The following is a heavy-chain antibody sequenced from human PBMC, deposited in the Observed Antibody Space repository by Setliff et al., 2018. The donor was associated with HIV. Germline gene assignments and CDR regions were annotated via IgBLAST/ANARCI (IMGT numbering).Heavy chain of an antibody. D-gene: IGHD6-13*01. CDR3: ARRAGYTSSWYREDYLYMDV. CDR1: GGSISSYY. Sequence: SETLSLTCTVSGGSISSYYWSWIRQPPGKGLEWIGYIYYSGSTKHNPSLKSRVTISLDTSKNQFSLKLGSVTAADTAVYYCARRAGYTSSWYREDYLYMDVWGKGTTVTVSS. CDR2: IYYSGST. J-gene: IGHJ6*03. V-gene: IGHV4-59*12.